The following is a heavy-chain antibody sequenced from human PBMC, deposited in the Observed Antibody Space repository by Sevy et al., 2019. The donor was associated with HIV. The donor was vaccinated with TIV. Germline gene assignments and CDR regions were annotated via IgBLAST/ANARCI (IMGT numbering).Heavy chain of an antibody. CDR2: IWYDGTNK. J-gene: IGHJ4*01. Sequence: GGSLRLSCAASGLTFSSYGMHWVRQAPGKGLEWVAVIWYDGTNKYYADSVKGRFTISRDNSKNTLYLQMNSLRAEDTAVYYCARGAYYYASRSQNFDYWGPGTLVTVSS. V-gene: IGHV3-33*01. CDR1: GLTFSSYG. D-gene: IGHD3-10*01. CDR3: ARGAYYYASRSQNFDY.